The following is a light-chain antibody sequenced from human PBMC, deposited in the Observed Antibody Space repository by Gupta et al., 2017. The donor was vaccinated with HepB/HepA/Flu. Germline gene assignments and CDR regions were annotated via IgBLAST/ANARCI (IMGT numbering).Light chain of an antibody. CDR1: QGISSY. CDR3: QQLNSSPLT. V-gene: IGKV1-9*01. J-gene: IGKJ4*01. Sequence: DIQLTQSPSFLSASVGDRVTITCRASQGISSYLAWYQQKPGKAPKLLIYAASTLQTGVPSRFSGSGSGTEFTLTISSRQPEDFATYYCQQLNSSPLTFGGGTKVEIK. CDR2: AAS.